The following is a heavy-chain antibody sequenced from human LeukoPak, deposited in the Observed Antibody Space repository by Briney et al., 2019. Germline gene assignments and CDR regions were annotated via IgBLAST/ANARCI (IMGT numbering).Heavy chain of an antibody. Sequence: VASVKVSCKASGGTFSSYAISWVRQAPGQGLEWMGGIIPIFGTANYAQKFQGRVTITADESTSTAYMELSSLRSEDTAVYYCARDHGDSSGYTPSAYYYYGRDVWGQGTTVTVSS. V-gene: IGHV1-69*13. CDR2: IIPIFGTA. CDR1: GGTFSSYA. D-gene: IGHD3-22*01. CDR3: ARDHGDSSGYTPSAYYYYGRDV. J-gene: IGHJ6*02.